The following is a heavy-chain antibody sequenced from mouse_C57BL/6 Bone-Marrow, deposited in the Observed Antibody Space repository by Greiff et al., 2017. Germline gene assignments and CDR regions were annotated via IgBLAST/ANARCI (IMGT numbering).Heavy chain of an antibody. Sequence: DVQLVESGGGLVKPGGSLKLSCAASGFTFSDYGMHWVRQAPEKGLEWVAYISSGSSTIYYADTVKGRFTISRDNAKNTLFLQMTSLRSEDTAMYYCAFYYDYDGTVWGTGTTVTVSS. CDR2: ISSGSSTI. V-gene: IGHV5-17*01. CDR1: GFTFSDYG. J-gene: IGHJ1*03. D-gene: IGHD2-4*01. CDR3: AFYYDYDGTV.